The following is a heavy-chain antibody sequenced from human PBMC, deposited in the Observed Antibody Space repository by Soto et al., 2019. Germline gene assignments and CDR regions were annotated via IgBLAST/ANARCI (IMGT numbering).Heavy chain of an antibody. Sequence: QVQLVESGGGVVQPGRSLRLSCAASGFTFSNYAIHWVRQAPGKGLEWVVVISHDGNNKDYADSVKGRFTISRDNSKNTLYLQMNSLRAEDTAVYYCARDWGSHGHTYFDSWGQGTLVTVSS. CDR3: ARDWGSHGHTYFDS. D-gene: IGHD3-16*01. J-gene: IGHJ4*02. V-gene: IGHV3-30-3*01. CDR1: GFTFSNYA. CDR2: ISHDGNNK.